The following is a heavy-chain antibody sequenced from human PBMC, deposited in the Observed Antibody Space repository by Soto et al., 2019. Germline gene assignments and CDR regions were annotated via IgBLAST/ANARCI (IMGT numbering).Heavy chain of an antibody. CDR1: GASISSGGYY. J-gene: IGHJ4*02. CDR2: IYHSGTT. CDR3: ARDHSGYDFLDY. D-gene: IGHD5-12*01. Sequence: QVQLQESGPGLMKPSQTLSLTCTVSGASISSGGYYWSWIRQHLGKGLEWIGYIYHSGTTNYNPSLKSRVSISVDTSNNQFSLKVSSVTAADTAVYYCARDHSGYDFLDYWGQGTLVTVSS. V-gene: IGHV4-31*03.